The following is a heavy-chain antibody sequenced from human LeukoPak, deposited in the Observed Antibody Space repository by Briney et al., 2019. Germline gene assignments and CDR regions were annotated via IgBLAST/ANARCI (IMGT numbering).Heavy chain of an antibody. Sequence: GASVKVSCKASGYTFTTYAMNWVRQAPGQGLEWMGWINTNTGNPTYAQGFTGRFVFSLDTSVSTAYLQISSLKAEDTAVYYCARDRVSIAAAGTSWFDPWGQGTLVTVSS. D-gene: IGHD6-13*01. CDR1: GYTFTTYA. J-gene: IGHJ5*02. CDR3: ARDRVSIAAAGTSWFDP. V-gene: IGHV7-4-1*02. CDR2: INTNTGNP.